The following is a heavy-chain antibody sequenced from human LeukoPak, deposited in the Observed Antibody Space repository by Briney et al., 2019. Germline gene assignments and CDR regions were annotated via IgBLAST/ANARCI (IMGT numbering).Heavy chain of an antibody. CDR3: ARRGIQLWLRASLDY. J-gene: IGHJ4*02. Sequence: SETLSLTCTVSGGSISSYYRSWIRQPAGKGLEWIGRIYTSGSTTYNSSLKSRVTISVDTSKNQFSLKLSSVTAADTAVYYCARRGIQLWLRASLDYWGEGTLVTVSS. V-gene: IGHV4-4*07. CDR1: GGSISSYY. D-gene: IGHD5-18*01. CDR2: IYTSGST.